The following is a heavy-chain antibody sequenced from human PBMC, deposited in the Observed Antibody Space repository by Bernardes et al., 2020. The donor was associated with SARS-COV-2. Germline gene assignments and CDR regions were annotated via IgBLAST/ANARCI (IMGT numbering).Heavy chain of an antibody. CDR2: INPNSGGT. J-gene: IGHJ4*02. V-gene: IGHV1-2*02. Sequence: ASVKVSCKASGYTFTGYYVHWARQAPGQGLEWMGWINPNSGGTNYAQKFQGRVTMTRDTSISTAYMELSRLRSDDTAVYYCARVGKDGYNYGETGYFDYWGQGTLVTVSS. CDR1: GYTFTGYY. D-gene: IGHD5-12*01. CDR3: ARVGKDGYNYGETGYFDY.